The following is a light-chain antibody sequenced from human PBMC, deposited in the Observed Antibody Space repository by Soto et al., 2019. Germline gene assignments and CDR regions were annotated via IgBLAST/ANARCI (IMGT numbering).Light chain of an antibody. CDR2: AAS. J-gene: IGKJ1*01. V-gene: IGKV1-27*01. Sequence: DIQMTQSPSSLSASVGDRVTITCRASQGISYYLAWYQQKPGKVPKLLIYAASTLQSGVPSRFSGSGSGTDFTLTIRSLQPEDVATYYCQKYNTSPWTFGQGTKVEIK. CDR3: QKYNTSPWT. CDR1: QGISYY.